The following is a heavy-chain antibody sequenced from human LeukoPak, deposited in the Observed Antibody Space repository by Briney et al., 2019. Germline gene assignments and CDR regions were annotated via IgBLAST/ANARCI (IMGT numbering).Heavy chain of an antibody. V-gene: IGHV3-66*01. J-gene: IGHJ6*02. D-gene: IGHD6-13*01. CDR3: ARAIAAAGPYGMDV. Sequence: GGSLRLSCAASGFTVSSNYMSWVRQAPGKGLEWVSVIYSGGSTYYADSVKGRFTISRDNSKSTLYLQMNSLRAEDTAVYYCARAIAAAGPYGMDVWGQGTTVTVSS. CDR2: IYSGGST. CDR1: GFTVSSNY.